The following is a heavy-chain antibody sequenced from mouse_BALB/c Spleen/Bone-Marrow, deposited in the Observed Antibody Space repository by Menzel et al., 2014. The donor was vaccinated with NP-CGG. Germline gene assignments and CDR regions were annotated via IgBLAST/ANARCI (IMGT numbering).Heavy chain of an antibody. V-gene: IGHV3-8*02. Sequence: EVQLQQSGPSLVKPSQTLSLTCSVTGDSITSGYWNWIRKFPGNKLEYMGYISYSGSTYYNPSLKSRISITRDTSKNQYYLQLNSVTTEDTATYYCARIYYASHWYFDVWGAGTTVTVSS. CDR3: ARIYYASHWYFDV. D-gene: IGHD2-1*01. CDR2: ISYSGST. J-gene: IGHJ1*01. CDR1: GDSITSGY.